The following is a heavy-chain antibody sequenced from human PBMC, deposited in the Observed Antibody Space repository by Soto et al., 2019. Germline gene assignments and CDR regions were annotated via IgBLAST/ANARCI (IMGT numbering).Heavy chain of an antibody. CDR2: ISGSGGST. CDR3: AKDGEDIVVVVAATSGPYYYYYMDV. J-gene: IGHJ6*03. CDR1: GFTFSSYA. Sequence: GGSLRLSCAASGFTFSSYAMSWVRQAPGKGLEWVSAISGSGGSTYYADSVKGRFTISRDNSKNTLYLQMNSLRAEDTAVYYCAKDGEDIVVVVAATSGPYYYYYMDVWGKGTTVTVSS. D-gene: IGHD2-15*01. V-gene: IGHV3-23*01.